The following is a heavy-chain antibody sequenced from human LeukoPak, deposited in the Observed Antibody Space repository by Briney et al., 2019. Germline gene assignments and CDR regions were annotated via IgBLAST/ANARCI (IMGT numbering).Heavy chain of an antibody. J-gene: IGHJ4*02. CDR3: VRKMKTGSSSGDYDH. V-gene: IGHV3-21*06. Sequence: GGSLRLSCAASGFIFSGHTMNWVRQAPGRGLEWVSSISTSSTYIYYTDSVKGRFTISRDNAKNSMYLQMSSLRAEDTAIYYCVRKMKTGSSSGDYDHWGQGTLVTVSS. CDR1: GFIFSGHT. CDR2: ISTSSTYI. D-gene: IGHD1-1*01.